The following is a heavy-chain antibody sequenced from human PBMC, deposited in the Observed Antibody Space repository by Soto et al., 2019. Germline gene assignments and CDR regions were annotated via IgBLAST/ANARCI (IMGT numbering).Heavy chain of an antibody. J-gene: IGHJ1*01. CDR2: INSDGSST. V-gene: IGHV3-74*01. D-gene: IGHD2-2*01. Sequence: GGSLRLSCSASGFTFSNYAMHWVRQAPGKGLVWVSRINSDGSSTSYADSVKGRFTISRDNAKNTLYLQMNSLTPEDTAVYYCAKGVPAATRYFQHWGQGTLVTVSS. CDR1: GFTFSNYA. CDR3: AKGVPAATRYFQH.